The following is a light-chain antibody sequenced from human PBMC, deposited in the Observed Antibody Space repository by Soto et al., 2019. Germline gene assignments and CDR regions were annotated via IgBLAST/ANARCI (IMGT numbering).Light chain of an antibody. J-gene: IGLJ2*01. CDR1: NSDVGTYNY. CDR2: EVS. V-gene: IGLV2-14*01. Sequence: QSVLTQPASVSGSPGQSIAISCTGTNSDVGTYNYVSWYQQHPGKAPKLMIYEVSNRPSGVSDRFSGSKSDNTASLTISGLRAEDEADYYCSSYTTNNTLVFGRGTKLTVL. CDR3: SSYTTNNTLV.